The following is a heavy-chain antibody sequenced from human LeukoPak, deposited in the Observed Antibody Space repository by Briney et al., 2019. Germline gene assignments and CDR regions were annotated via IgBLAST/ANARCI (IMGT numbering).Heavy chain of an antibody. D-gene: IGHD3-3*01. Sequence: SETLSLTCTVSGGSVSRGSYYWSWIRQPPGKGLEWIGYVYYHGGTNYNPSLKSRVTISVDTSKNQFSLKLSSVTAADTAVYYCARSYYESPWFDPWGQGTLVIVSS. V-gene: IGHV4-61*01. J-gene: IGHJ5*02. CDR2: VYYHGGT. CDR3: ARSYYESPWFDP. CDR1: GGSVSRGSYY.